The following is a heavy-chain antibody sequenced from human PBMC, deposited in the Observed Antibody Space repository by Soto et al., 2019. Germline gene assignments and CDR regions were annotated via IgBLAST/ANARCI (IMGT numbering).Heavy chain of an antibody. J-gene: IGHJ4*02. V-gene: IGHV3-23*01. CDR1: GFTFSTYA. CDR2: ISGSDGDT. CDR3: ARHLHYFDY. Sequence: GGSLRLSCAASGFTFSTYAMTWVRQAPGKGLEWVSGISGSDGDTYYTDSVKGRFTFSRDNSKNTLYLQMNSLRAEDTAVYYCARHLHYFDYWGQGTLVTVSS.